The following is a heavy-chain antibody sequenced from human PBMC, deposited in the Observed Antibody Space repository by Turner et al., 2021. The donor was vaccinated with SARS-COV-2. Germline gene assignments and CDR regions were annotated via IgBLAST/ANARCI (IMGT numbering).Heavy chain of an antibody. CDR1: GYTFTSSG. J-gene: IGHJ4*02. Sequence: QVQLVQSEAEVKKPGASLKVSCKASGYTFTSSGISWVRQAPGQGLEWMGWISAYNGNTNYAQKLQGRVTMTTDTSTSTAYMELRSLRSDDTAVYYCARGYGYYDSSGYYYLDYWGQGTLVTVSS. CDR3: ARGYGYYDSSGYYYLDY. CDR2: ISAYNGNT. V-gene: IGHV1-18*01. D-gene: IGHD3-22*01.